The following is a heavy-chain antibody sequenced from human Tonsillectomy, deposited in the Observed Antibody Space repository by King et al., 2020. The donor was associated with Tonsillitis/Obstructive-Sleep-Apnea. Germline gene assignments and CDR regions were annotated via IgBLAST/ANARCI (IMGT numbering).Heavy chain of an antibody. CDR3: ARGHPITIFGVVISGGYYYYMDV. Sequence: VQLVESGAEVKKPGASVKVSCKASGYTFTSYGISWVRQAPGQGLEWMGWISAYNGNTNYAQKLQGRVTMTTDTSTSTAYMELRSLRSDDTAVYYCARGHPITIFGVVISGGYYYYMDVWGKGTTVTVSS. D-gene: IGHD3-3*01. V-gene: IGHV1-18*01. CDR1: GYTFTSYG. CDR2: ISAYNGNT. J-gene: IGHJ6*03.